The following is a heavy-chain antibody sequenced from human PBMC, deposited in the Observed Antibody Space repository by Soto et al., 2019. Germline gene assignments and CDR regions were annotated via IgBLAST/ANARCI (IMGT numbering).Heavy chain of an antibody. Sequence: QVQLVQSGAEVKKPGSSVKVSCKASGGTFSSYTISWMRQAPGQGLAWRGRILPNLGIANDAQKFQDRVTITAEKSTTTAYLDLSSGRSADTVVYSCARDRSAGDYYFSYWGQGSLVTFSS. V-gene: IGHV1-69*08. J-gene: IGHJ4*02. CDR1: GGTFSSYT. CDR3: ARDRSAGDYYFSY. D-gene: IGHD2-21*02. CDR2: ILPNLGIA.